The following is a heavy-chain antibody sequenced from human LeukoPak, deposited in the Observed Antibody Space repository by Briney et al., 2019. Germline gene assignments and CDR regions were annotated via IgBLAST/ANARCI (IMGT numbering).Heavy chain of an antibody. D-gene: IGHD3-22*01. Sequence: PSETLSLTCTVSGGSISSYYWSWIRQSPGKGLEWIGYIYYSGSTNYSPSLESRVTISVDTSKNQFSLNLSSVTAADTAVYYCARTNYDSSGYYYFFDYWGQGALVTVSS. J-gene: IGHJ4*02. CDR3: ARTNYDSSGYYYFFDY. V-gene: IGHV4-59*08. CDR1: GGSISSYY. CDR2: IYYSGST.